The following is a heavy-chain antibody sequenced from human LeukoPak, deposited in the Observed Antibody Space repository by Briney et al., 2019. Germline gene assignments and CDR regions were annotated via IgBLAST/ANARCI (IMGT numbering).Heavy chain of an antibody. J-gene: IGHJ4*02. CDR1: GFTFSSYA. Sequence: GGSLRLSCAASGFTFSSYAMSWVRQAPGKGLEWVPAISGSGGSTYYADSVKGRFTISRDNSKNTLYLQMNSLRAEDTAVYYCAKGRFPYSGSYYDYWGQGTLVTVSS. CDR3: AKGRFPYSGSYYDY. CDR2: ISGSGGST. V-gene: IGHV3-23*01. D-gene: IGHD1-26*01.